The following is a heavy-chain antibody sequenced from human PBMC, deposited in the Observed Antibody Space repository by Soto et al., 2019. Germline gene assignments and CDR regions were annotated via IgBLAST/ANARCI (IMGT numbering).Heavy chain of an antibody. CDR3: ARDQVVRGVIKAFDI. Sequence: KASETLSLTCTVSGGSISSYYWSWIRQPPGKGLERIGYIYYSGSTNYNPSLKSRVTISVDTSKNQFSLKLSSVTAADTAVYYCARDQVVRGVIKAFDIWGQGTMVTVSS. CDR2: IYYSGST. D-gene: IGHD3-10*01. CDR1: GGSISSYY. J-gene: IGHJ3*02. V-gene: IGHV4-59*01.